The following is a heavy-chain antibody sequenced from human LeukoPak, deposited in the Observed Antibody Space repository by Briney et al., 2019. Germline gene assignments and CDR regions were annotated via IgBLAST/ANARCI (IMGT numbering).Heavy chain of an antibody. Sequence: SETLSLTCTVSGGSISSYYWSWIRQPAGKGLEWIGRIYTSGSTNYSPSLKSRVTMSVDTSKNQFSLKLSSVTAANTAVYYCARDLGRGSGSYFYYMDVWGKGTTVTISS. D-gene: IGHD3-10*01. J-gene: IGHJ6*03. CDR2: IYTSGST. CDR3: ARDLGRGSGSYFYYMDV. CDR1: GGSISSYY. V-gene: IGHV4-4*07.